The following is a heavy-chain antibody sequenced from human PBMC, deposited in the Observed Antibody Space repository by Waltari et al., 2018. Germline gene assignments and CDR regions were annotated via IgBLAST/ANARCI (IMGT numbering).Heavy chain of an antibody. V-gene: IGHV3-7*01. CDR2: IKQDGSEK. CDR3: ARVIAVAGHDC. D-gene: IGHD6-19*01. J-gene: IGHJ4*02. Sequence: EVQLLESGGGLVQPGGSLRLSCVASGFTFSSDDMSWVRQAPGKGLEWVANIKQDGSEKYYVDSVKGRFTISRDNAKNSPYLQMNSLRAEDTAVYYCARVIAVAGHDCWGQGTLVTVSS. CDR1: GFTFSSDD.